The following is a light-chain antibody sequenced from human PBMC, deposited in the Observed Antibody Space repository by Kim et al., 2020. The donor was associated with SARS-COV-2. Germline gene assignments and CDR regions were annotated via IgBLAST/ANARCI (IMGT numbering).Light chain of an antibody. CDR1: SGHSNYF. J-gene: IGLJ3*02. Sequence: QPVLTQSSSASASLGSSVKLTCTLSSGHSNYFIAWHQQQPGKAPRFLMKVEGSGSYNKGGGVPDRFSGSRSGADRYLIISNLHSEDEADYHCETCDSNRQVFGGGTQLTFL. CDR2: VEGSGSY. V-gene: IGLV4-60*01. CDR3: ETCDSNRQV.